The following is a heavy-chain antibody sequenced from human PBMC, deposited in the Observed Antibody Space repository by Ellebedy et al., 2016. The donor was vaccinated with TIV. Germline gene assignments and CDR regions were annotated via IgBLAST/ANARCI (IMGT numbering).Heavy chain of an antibody. D-gene: IGHD2-2*01. J-gene: IGHJ4*02. CDR1: GYSFASYW. V-gene: IGHV5-51*01. CDR2: IYPGDSDT. Sequence: GESLKISCKASGYSFASYWIGWVRQMPGKGLECLGIIYPGDSDTSYSPSFQGQVTISADKSISTTYLQWSSLKASDTAMYYCARGQVPAGGIFVYWGQGTLVTVSS. CDR3: ARGQVPAGGIFVY.